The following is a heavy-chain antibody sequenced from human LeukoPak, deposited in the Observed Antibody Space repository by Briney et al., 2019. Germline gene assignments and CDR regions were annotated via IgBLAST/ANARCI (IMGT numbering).Heavy chain of an antibody. V-gene: IGHV3-30-3*01. CDR3: AQLLDDNPIRWYFAL. Sequence: GRSLRLSCAASGFTFSSCAIHWVRQAPGKGLEWVALISYDGYNKYYADSVKGRFTISRDNSKNTLYLQMSSLRADDTAVYYCAQLLDDNPIRWYFALWGRGTLVTVSS. J-gene: IGHJ2*01. D-gene: IGHD1-14*01. CDR2: ISYDGYNK. CDR1: GFTFSSCA.